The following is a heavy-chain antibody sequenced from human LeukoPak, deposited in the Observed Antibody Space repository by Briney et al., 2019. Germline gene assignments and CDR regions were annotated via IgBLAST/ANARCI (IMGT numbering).Heavy chain of an antibody. CDR3: ARALWYYDILTGYLPYGMDV. J-gene: IGHJ6*02. Sequence: TSSETLSLTCAVYGGSFSGYYWSWIRQPPEKGLEWIGYIYYSGSTYYNPSLKSRVTISVDTSKNQFSLKLSSVTAADTAVYYCARALWYYDILTGYLPYGMDVWGQGTTVTVSS. D-gene: IGHD3-9*01. CDR1: GGSFSGYY. CDR2: IYYSGST. V-gene: IGHV4-30-4*08.